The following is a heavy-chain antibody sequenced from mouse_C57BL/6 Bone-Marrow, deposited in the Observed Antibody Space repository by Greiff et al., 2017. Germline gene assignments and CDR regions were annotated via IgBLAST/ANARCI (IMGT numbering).Heavy chain of an antibody. CDR2: IYPRSGNT. CDR1: GYTFTSYG. D-gene: IGHD2-2*01. Sequence: VQLQQSGAELARPGASVKLSCKASGYTFTSYGISWVKQRTGQGLEWIGEIYPRSGNTYYNKKFKGKATLTADKSSSTAYMELRSLKSEDSAVYVFAKFPLCYGYDEGFAYWGQGTLVTVSA. J-gene: IGHJ3*01. V-gene: IGHV1-81*01. CDR3: AKFPLCYGYDEGFAY.